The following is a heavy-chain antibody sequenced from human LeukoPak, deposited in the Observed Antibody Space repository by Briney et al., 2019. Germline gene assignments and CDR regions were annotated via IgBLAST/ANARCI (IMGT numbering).Heavy chain of an antibody. Sequence: ASVKVSCKASGYTFTGYYMHWVRQAPGQGLEWMGWINPNSGGTNYAQKFQGRVTMTRDTSISTACMELSRLRSDDTAVYYCARDPHYDFWSGYYSYYFDYWGQGTLVTVSS. CDR1: GYTFTGYY. CDR2: INPNSGGT. D-gene: IGHD3-3*01. V-gene: IGHV1-2*02. CDR3: ARDPHYDFWSGYYSYYFDY. J-gene: IGHJ4*02.